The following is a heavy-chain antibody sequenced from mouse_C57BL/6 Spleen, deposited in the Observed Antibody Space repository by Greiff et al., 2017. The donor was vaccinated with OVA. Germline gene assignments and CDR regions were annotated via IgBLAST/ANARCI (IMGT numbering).Heavy chain of an antibody. J-gene: IGHJ4*01. D-gene: IGHD4-1*01. CDR1: GFSFNTYA. V-gene: IGHV10-1*01. CDR2: IRSKSNNYAT. Sequence: EVNVVESGGGLVQPKGSLKLSCAASGFSFNTYAMNWVRQAPGKGLEWVARIRSKSNNYATYYADSVKDRFTISRDDSESMLYLQMNNLKTEETAMYYCVRPLTGTGYDMDYWGQGTSVTVSS. CDR3: VRPLTGTGYDMDY.